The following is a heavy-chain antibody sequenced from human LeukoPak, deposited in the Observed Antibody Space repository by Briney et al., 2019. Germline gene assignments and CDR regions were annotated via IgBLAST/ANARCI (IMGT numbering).Heavy chain of an antibody. CDR3: AKGRGDCSSTSCYFDY. Sequence: GGSLRLSCAASGFTLDDYIMHWVRETPGKGLEWVSLITWDGGRTSYADSLRGRFTISRDNSKNSLYLQMNGLTTEDTALYYCAKGRGDCSSTSCYFDYWGQGTLVTVSS. D-gene: IGHD2-2*01. V-gene: IGHV3-43*01. CDR2: ITWDGGRT. J-gene: IGHJ4*02. CDR1: GFTLDDYI.